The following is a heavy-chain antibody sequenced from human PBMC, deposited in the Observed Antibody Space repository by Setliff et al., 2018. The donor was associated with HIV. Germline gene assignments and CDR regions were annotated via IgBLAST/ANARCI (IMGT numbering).Heavy chain of an antibody. D-gene: IGHD3-22*01. CDR2: IIPIFGTA. CDR1: GGTFSSYA. V-gene: IGHV1-69*13. CDR3: ARDRGDSSGHMTQYYYYYMDV. J-gene: IGHJ6*03. Sequence: SVKVSCKASGGTFSSYAISWVRQAPGQGLEWMGGIIPIFGTANYAQKFQGRVTITADESTSTAYMELSSLRSEGTAVYYCARDRGDSSGHMTQYYYYYMDVWGKGTTVTVSS.